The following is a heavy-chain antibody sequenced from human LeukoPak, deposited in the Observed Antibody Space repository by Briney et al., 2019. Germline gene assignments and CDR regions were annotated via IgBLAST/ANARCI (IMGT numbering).Heavy chain of an antibody. Sequence: GASVKVSCKASGYTFTGYYMHWVRQAPGQGLEWMGWINPNSGGTNYAQKFQGRVTMTRDTSISTAYMELSRLRSDDTAVYYCARARGNFWSGYYVVSNCDYWGQGTLVTVSS. J-gene: IGHJ4*02. CDR2: INPNSGGT. D-gene: IGHD3-3*01. CDR3: ARARGNFWSGYYVVSNCDY. V-gene: IGHV1-2*02. CDR1: GYTFTGYY.